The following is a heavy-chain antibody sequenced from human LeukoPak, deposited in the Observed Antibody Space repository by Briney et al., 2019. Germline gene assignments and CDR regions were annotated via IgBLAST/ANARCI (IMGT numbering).Heavy chain of an antibody. D-gene: IGHD3-22*01. J-gene: IGHJ6*04. CDR2: IIPIFGTA. CDR1: GGTFSSYA. V-gene: IGHV1-69*05. Sequence: SVKVSCKASGGTFSSYAISWVRQAPGQGLEWMGGIIPIFGTANYAQKFQGRVTITTDESTSTAYMELSSLRSEDTAVYYCARDADYDSSGYYGMDVWGKGTTVTVSS. CDR3: ARDADYDSSGYYGMDV.